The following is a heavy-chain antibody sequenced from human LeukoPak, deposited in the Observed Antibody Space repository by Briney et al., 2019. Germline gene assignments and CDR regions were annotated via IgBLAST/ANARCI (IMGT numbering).Heavy chain of an antibody. Sequence: ASVKVSCKAFGYTFTSNYMHWVRQAPGQGPEWMGVISPSGGSTTYAQKFQGRVTLTRDMSTSTDYLELSSLRSEDTAFYYCARTPRPFTFGGRIAMYNWVDPWGQGTLVIVSS. D-gene: IGHD3-16*02. V-gene: IGHV1-46*01. CDR2: ISPSGGST. CDR3: ARTPRPFTFGGRIAMYNWVDP. CDR1: GYTFTSNY. J-gene: IGHJ5*02.